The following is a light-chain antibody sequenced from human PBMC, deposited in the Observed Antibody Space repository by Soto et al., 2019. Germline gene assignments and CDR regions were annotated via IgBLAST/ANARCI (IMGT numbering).Light chain of an antibody. CDR1: QSVGKSY. Sequence: ELVLTQSPDTLSLSPGERVTLSCRASQSVGKSYLAWYQQKPGKAPRLLIYGASSRATGIPDRFSGYESGTEYTLTISRLEPEDFSVYYCQQYASSPLTFGGGTKVEIK. J-gene: IGKJ4*01. CDR2: GAS. CDR3: QQYASSPLT. V-gene: IGKV3-20*01.